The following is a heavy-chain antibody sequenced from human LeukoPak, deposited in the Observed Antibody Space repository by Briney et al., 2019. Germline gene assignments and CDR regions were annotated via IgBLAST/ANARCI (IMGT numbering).Heavy chain of an antibody. Sequence: EASVKVSCKASGYTFTSYYMHWVRQAPGQGLEWMGIINPSGGSTSYAQKFQGRVTMTRDTSTSTVYMELSSLRSEDTAVYYCARDAVWIQLWFRASRTNNWFDHWGQGTLVTVSS. J-gene: IGHJ5*02. CDR1: GYTFTSYY. D-gene: IGHD5-18*01. V-gene: IGHV1-46*01. CDR2: INPSGGST. CDR3: ARDAVWIQLWFRASRTNNWFDH.